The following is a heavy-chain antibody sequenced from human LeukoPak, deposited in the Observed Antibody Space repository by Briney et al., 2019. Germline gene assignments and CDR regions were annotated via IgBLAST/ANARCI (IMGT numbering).Heavy chain of an antibody. CDR1: GGTFSSYA. V-gene: IGHV1-69*04. Sequence: GASVKVSCKASGGTFSSYAISWVRQAPGQGLEWMGRIIPILGIANYAQKFRGRVTITADKSTSTAYMELSSLRSEDTAVYYCARESPYSSGLDAFDIWGQGTMVTVSS. CDR2: IIPILGIA. CDR3: ARESPYSSGLDAFDI. D-gene: IGHD6-19*01. J-gene: IGHJ3*02.